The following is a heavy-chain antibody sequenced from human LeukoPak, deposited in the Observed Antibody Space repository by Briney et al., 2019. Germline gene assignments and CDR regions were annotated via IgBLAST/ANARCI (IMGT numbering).Heavy chain of an antibody. CDR2: INSGSST. V-gene: IGHV3-74*01. J-gene: IGHJ6*03. D-gene: IGHD3-3*01. CDR3: ARDPWEYDFWSGYKYYYYYMDV. Sequence: GGSLRLSCAASGFTFSSYWMHWVRQPPGKGLVWVSRINSGSSTSYADSVKGRFTISRDNAKNTLYLQMNSLRAEDTAVYYCARDPWEYDFWSGYKYYYYYMDVWGKGTTVTVSS. CDR1: GFTFSSYW.